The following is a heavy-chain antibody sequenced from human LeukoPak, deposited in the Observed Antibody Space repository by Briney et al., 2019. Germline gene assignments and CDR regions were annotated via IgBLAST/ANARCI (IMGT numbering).Heavy chain of an antibody. Sequence: ASVKVSCKASGGTFSIYAISWVRQAPGQGLEWMGGIIPIFGTANYAQKFQGRVTITADESTSTAYMELSSLRSEDTAVYYCAREGDHSGSYDFDYWGQGTLVTVSS. V-gene: IGHV1-69*13. J-gene: IGHJ4*02. CDR3: AREGDHSGSYDFDY. CDR2: IIPIFGTA. D-gene: IGHD1-26*01. CDR1: GGTFSIYA.